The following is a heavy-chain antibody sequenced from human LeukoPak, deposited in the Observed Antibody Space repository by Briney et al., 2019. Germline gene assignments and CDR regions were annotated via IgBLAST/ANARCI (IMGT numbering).Heavy chain of an antibody. Sequence: GGSLRLSCAASGFTFISYGMHWVRQAPGKGLEWVANINEHGSLKYYVDSVKGRFTISRDNTKNSLFLQMDSLRAEDTAVYYCARVGKSGWDFDHWGQGTLVTVSS. CDR1: GFTFISYG. CDR3: ARVGKSGWDFDH. V-gene: IGHV3-7*01. J-gene: IGHJ4*02. D-gene: IGHD6-19*01. CDR2: INEHGSLK.